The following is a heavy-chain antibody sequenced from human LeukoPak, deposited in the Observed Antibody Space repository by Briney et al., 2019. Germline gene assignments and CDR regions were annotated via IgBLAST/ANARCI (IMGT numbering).Heavy chain of an antibody. CDR1: GFTVSSNY. CDR2: PYSGGDT. V-gene: IGHV3-53*01. Sequence: GGSLRLSCAASGFTVSSNYMTWVRQAPGKGLEWVSVPYSGGDTYYADSVKGRFTISRDNSKNTLYLQLNTLRAEDTAVYYCARYIPSCGGNCNDGFDIWGQGTMVSVSS. CDR3: ARYIPSCGGNCNDGFDI. J-gene: IGHJ3*02. D-gene: IGHD2-21*01.